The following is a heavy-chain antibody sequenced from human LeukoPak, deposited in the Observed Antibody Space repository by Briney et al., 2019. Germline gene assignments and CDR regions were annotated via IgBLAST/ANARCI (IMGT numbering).Heavy chain of an antibody. CDR1: GGSFSGYY. CDR2: INHSGST. CDR3: ARGRLYGGRHRWDYFDY. J-gene: IGHJ4*02. Sequence: PSETLSLTCAVYGGSFSGYYWSWLRQPPGKGLEWIGEINHSGSTNYNPSLKSRVTISVDTSKNQFSLKLSSVTAADTAVYYCARGRLYGGRHRWDYFDYWGQGTLVTVSS. V-gene: IGHV4-34*01. D-gene: IGHD4/OR15-4a*01.